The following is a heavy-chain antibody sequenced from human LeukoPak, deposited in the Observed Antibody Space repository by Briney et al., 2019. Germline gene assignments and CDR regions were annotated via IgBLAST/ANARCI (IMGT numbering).Heavy chain of an antibody. CDR1: GYTFTSYG. CDR2: ISAYNGNT. Sequence: ASVKVSCKASGYTFTSYGISWVRQAPGQGLEWMGWISAYNGNTNYAQELQGRVTMTTDTSTSTAYMELRSLRSDDTAVYYCARDQSSSWYERNFDYWGQGTLVTVSS. D-gene: IGHD6-13*01. J-gene: IGHJ4*02. V-gene: IGHV1-18*01. CDR3: ARDQSSSWYERNFDY.